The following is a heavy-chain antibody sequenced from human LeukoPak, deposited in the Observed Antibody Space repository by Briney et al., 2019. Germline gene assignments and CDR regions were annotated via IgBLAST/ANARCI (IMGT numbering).Heavy chain of an antibody. Sequence: SQTLSLTCTVSGGSISSGGYYWSWIRQHPGKGLEWIGYIYYSESTYYNPSLKSRVSISLDTSKNRFSLNLNFVTAADTAVYYCASPRSGYRYTFDYWGQGALVTVSS. CDR2: IYYSEST. CDR3: ASPRSGYRYTFDY. D-gene: IGHD3-22*01. V-gene: IGHV4-31*03. J-gene: IGHJ4*02. CDR1: GGSISSGGYY.